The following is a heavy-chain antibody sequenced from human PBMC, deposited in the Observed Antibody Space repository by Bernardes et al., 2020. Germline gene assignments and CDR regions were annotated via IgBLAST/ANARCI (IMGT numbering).Heavy chain of an antibody. V-gene: IGHV3-13*01. CDR2: IDHTGDT. J-gene: IGHJ5*02. D-gene: IGHD1-26*01. CDR3: ARGERLGAWSWGFGP. Sequence: GRSLRLPCAASGFTFSSYDMHWVRQVTGKGLEWVPGIDHTGDTYYPGSVKGRFTISRENAKNSLYLQMNSLRAGDTAVYYYARGERLGAWSWGFGPWGPGTLVTVSS. CDR1: GFTFSSYD.